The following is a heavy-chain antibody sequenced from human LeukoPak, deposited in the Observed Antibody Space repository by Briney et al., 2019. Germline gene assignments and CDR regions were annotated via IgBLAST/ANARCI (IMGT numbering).Heavy chain of an antibody. Sequence: KPSETLSLTCTVSGGSISSYYWSWIRQPPGKGLEWIGYIYDSGSTNYNPSLKSRVTISVDTSKNQFSLKLSSVTAADTAVYYCARDGYKYDILTGLFDYWGQGTLVTVSS. J-gene: IGHJ4*02. D-gene: IGHD3-9*01. V-gene: IGHV4-59*12. CDR1: GGSISSYY. CDR2: IYDSGST. CDR3: ARDGYKYDILTGLFDY.